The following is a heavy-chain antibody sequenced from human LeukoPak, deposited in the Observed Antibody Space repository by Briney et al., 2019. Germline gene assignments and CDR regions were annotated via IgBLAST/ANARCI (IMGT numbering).Heavy chain of an antibody. V-gene: IGHV4-59*12. CDR3: ARDSEDGDDAFDI. D-gene: IGHD4-17*01. CDR2: IYYSGST. Sequence: SETLSLTCTVSGGSISSYYWSWIRQPPGKGLEWIGYIYYSGSTNYNPSLKSRVTISVDTSKNQFSLKLSSVTAADTAVYYCARDSEDGDDAFDIWGQGTMVTVSS. CDR1: GGSISSYY. J-gene: IGHJ3*02.